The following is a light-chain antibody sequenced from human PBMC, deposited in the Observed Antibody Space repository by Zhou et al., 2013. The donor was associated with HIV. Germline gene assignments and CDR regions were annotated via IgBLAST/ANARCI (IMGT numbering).Light chain of an antibody. J-gene: IGKJ1*01. CDR1: QGISNY. V-gene: IGKV1-27*01. Sequence: DIQMTQSPSSLSASVGDRVTITCRASQGISNYLAWYQQKPGKVPKLLIYEASTLQSGVPSRFSGSGSGTDFTLTINSLQPEDVAIYYCQNYNSAPRTFGQGTRVEIK. CDR2: EAS. CDR3: QNYNSAPRT.